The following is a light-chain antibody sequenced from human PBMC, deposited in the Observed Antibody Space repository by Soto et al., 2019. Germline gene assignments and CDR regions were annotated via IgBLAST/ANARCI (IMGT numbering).Light chain of an antibody. CDR2: KAS. Sequence: DIQMTQSPSTLSASVGDRVTITCRASQSISTWLAWYQQKPGKAPKLLIYKASSLEGGVPSRFSGSGSGTEFNITISSLQPDDFATYHCQQYNTYPLTFGGGTTVDIE. V-gene: IGKV1-5*03. CDR3: QQYNTYPLT. CDR1: QSISTW. J-gene: IGKJ4*01.